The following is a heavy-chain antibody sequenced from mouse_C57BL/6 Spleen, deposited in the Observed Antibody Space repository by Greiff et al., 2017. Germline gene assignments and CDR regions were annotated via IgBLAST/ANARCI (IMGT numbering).Heavy chain of an antibody. CDR1: GYAFSSSW. CDR2: IYPGDGDT. J-gene: IGHJ4*01. V-gene: IGHV1-82*01. Sequence: VQRVESGPELVKPGASVKISCKASGYAFSSSWMNWVKQRPGKGLEWIGRIYPGDGDTNYNGKFKGKATLTADKSSSTAYMQLSSLTSEDSAVYFCARGGYAMDYWGQGTSVTVSS. CDR3: ARGGYAMDY.